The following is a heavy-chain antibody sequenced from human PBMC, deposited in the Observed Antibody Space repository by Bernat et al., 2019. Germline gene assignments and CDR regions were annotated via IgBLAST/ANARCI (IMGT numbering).Heavy chain of an antibody. V-gene: IGHV3-49*03. CDR2: IRSKAYGGTT. Sequence: EVQLVESGGGLVQPGRSLRLSCTASGFTFGDYAMSWFRQAPGKGLEWVGFIRSKAYGGTTEYAASVKGRFTISRDDSKSIAYLQMHSLKTEDTAVYYCTREGRMYYDILTGYHYFDYWGQGTLVTVSS. CDR3: TREGRMYYDILTGYHYFDY. D-gene: IGHD3-9*01. CDR1: GFTFGDYA. J-gene: IGHJ4*02.